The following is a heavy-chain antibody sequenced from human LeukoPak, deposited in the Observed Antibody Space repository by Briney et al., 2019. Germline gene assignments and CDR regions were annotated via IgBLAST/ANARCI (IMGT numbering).Heavy chain of an antibody. J-gene: IGHJ4*02. CDR2: ISGSGGST. D-gene: IGHD2-2*01. V-gene: IGHV3-23*01. CDR3: AKDREEYCSSTSCYLFDY. CDR1: GFTFSSYA. Sequence: PGGSLRLSCAASGFTFSSYAMSWVRQAPGKGLEWVSAISGSGGSTYYADSVKGRFTISRDNSKNTLYLQMNSLRAEDTAVYYCAKDREEYCSSTSCYLFDYWGQGTLVTVSS.